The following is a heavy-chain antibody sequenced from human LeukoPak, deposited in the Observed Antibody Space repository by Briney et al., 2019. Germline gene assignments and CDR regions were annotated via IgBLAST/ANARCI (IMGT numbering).Heavy chain of an antibody. Sequence: SVKVSCKASRGTFSSYAINWVRQAPGQGLEWMGGIIPIFGTANYAQKFQGRVTITTDESTSTAYMELSSLRSEDTAVYYCALGYGYYFDYWGQGTLVTVSS. J-gene: IGHJ4*02. D-gene: IGHD5-12*01. CDR2: IIPIFGTA. CDR1: RGTFSSYA. CDR3: ALGYGYYFDY. V-gene: IGHV1-69*05.